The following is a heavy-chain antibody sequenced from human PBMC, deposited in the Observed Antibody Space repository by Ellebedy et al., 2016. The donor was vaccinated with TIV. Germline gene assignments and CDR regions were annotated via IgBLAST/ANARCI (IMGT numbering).Heavy chain of an antibody. CDR2: IEGSNDNT. CDR3: EKDVFRWDLDS. V-gene: IGHV3-23*01. Sequence: GESLKISXAASGFTLSRNAMTCVRQAPGKGLDCVSAIEGSNDNTHYADSVMGRFTLSRDTSRNTLFLQMNSLTVGDTAVYYCEKDVFRWDLDSWGQGTLVTVSS. J-gene: IGHJ4*02. D-gene: IGHD1-26*01. CDR1: GFTLSRNA.